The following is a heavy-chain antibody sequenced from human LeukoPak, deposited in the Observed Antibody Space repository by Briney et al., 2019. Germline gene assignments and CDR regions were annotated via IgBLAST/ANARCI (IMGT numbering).Heavy chain of an antibody. J-gene: IGHJ3*02. CDR3: ARDYCSTTSCYDTFDI. CDR2: ISSDGSNK. CDR1: GFTFSAYA. V-gene: IGHV3-30-3*01. D-gene: IGHD2-2*01. Sequence: PGRSLRLSCAASGFTFSAYAMHWVRQAPGKGLEWVAVISSDGSNKYYADSVKGRFTISRDNSKNTLYLQMNSLRADDTAVYYCARDYCSTTSCYDTFDIWGQGTMVTVSS.